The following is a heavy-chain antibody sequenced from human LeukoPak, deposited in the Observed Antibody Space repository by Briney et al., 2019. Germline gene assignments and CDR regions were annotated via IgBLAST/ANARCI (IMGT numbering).Heavy chain of an antibody. CDR1: GYTFTGYY. J-gene: IGHJ4*02. CDR2: INPNSGAT. V-gene: IGHV1-2*02. CDR3: AREVSPWGSSFDY. D-gene: IGHD6-6*01. Sequence: SVKVSCKASGYTFTGYYMHWVRQAPGQGLEWMGWINPNSGATNYAQKFQGRVTMTRDTSISTAYMELSRLRSDDTAVYYCAREVSPWGSSFDYWGQGTLVTVSS.